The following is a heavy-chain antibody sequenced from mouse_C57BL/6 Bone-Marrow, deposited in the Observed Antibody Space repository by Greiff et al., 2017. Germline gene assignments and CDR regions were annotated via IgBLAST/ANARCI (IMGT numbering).Heavy chain of an antibody. V-gene: IGHV2-2*01. CDR2: IWSGGST. CDR1: GFSLTSYG. J-gene: IGHJ1*03. D-gene: IGHD1-1*01. Sequence: VKLVESGPGLVQPSQSLSITCTVSGFSLTSYGVHWVRQSPGKGLEWLGVIWSGGSTDYNAAFISRLSISKDNSKSQVFFKMNSLQADDTAIYYCARVVATPYWYFDVWGTGTTVTVSS. CDR3: ARVVATPYWYFDV.